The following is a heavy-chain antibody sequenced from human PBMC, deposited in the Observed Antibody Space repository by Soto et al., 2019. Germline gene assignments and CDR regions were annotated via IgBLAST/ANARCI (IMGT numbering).Heavy chain of an antibody. V-gene: IGHV4-31*03. J-gene: IGHJ6*03. CDR1: GGSISSGGYY. CDR2: IYYSGST. D-gene: IGHD6-13*01. Sequence: QVQLQESGPGLVKPSQTLSLTCTVSGGSISSGGYYWSWIRPHPGKGLEWIGYIYYSGSTYYNPSLKSRVTISVDTAKNQFSLKLSSVTAAATAVYYCARERAAGTLGYYYYYMDVWGKGTTVTVSS. CDR3: ARERAAGTLGYYYYYMDV.